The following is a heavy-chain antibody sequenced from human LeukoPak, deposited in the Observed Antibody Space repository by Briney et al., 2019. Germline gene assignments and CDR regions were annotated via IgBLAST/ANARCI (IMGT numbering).Heavy chain of an antibody. CDR3: ARHADYGANLYYFDY. V-gene: IGHV3-30*02. CDR1: GFTFSSYG. D-gene: IGHD4-17*01. CDR2: IRYDGSNK. Sequence: GGSLRLSCAASGFTFSSYGMHWVRQAPGKGLEWVAFIRYDGSNKYYADSVKGRFTISRDNSKNTLYLQMNSLRAEDTAVYYCARHADYGANLYYFDYWGQGTLVTVSS. J-gene: IGHJ4*02.